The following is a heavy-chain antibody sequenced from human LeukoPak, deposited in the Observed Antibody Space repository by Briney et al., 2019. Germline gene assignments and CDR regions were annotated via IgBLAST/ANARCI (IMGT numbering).Heavy chain of an antibody. CDR2: ISVSGNT. J-gene: IGHJ4*02. D-gene: IGHD2-21*01. V-gene: IGHV3-23*01. CDR1: GFTFSGYG. Sequence: PGGSLRLSCAASGFTFSGYGMSWVRQAPGKGLEWVSAISVSGNTYHADSVKGRFTISRDSSKNTLYLQMNRLRAEDAAVYYCAKAPVTTCSGAYCYPFDYWGQGTLVTVSS. CDR3: AKAPVTTCSGAYCYPFDY.